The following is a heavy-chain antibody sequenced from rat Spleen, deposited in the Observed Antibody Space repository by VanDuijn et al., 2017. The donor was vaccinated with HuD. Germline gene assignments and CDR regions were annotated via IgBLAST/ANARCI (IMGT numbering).Heavy chain of an antibody. J-gene: IGHJ2*01. CDR1: GFTFSDYY. V-gene: IGHV5-31*01. D-gene: IGHD1-2*01. CDR3: ARASWDDFDY. Sequence: EVQLVESGGGLVQPGRSLKLSCATSGFTFSDYYMAWIRQAPGKGLEWVASITNTGGSTYYPDSVKGRFTIYRDNAKSTLYLQMNSLRSEDTATYYCARASWDDFDYWGQGVMVTVSS. CDR2: ITNTGGST.